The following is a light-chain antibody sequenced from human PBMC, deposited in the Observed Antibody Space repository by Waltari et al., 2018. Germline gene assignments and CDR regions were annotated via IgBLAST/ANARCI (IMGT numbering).Light chain of an antibody. Sequence: QSALTQPASVSGSPGQSITISCTGTSSDVGGYNYVSWYQQHPGKAPKLMIYDVSNRPSGVSNRFPGSKSGNTASLTISGLQAEDEADYYCSSYTSSSPLVFGGGTKLTVL. V-gene: IGLV2-14*03. CDR3: SSYTSSSPLV. J-gene: IGLJ2*01. CDR2: DVS. CDR1: SSDVGGYNY.